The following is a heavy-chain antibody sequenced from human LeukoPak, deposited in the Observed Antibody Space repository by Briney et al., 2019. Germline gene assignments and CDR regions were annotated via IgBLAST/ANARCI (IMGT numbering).Heavy chain of an antibody. Sequence: GRSLRLSCAASGFTFSSYAMHWVRQAPGKGLEWVAVILYDGSNKYYADSVKGRFTISRDNSKNTLYLQMNSLRAEDTAVYYCARDSNDYGDYWGQGTLVTVSS. J-gene: IGHJ4*02. CDR3: ARDSNDYGDY. V-gene: IGHV3-30-3*01. CDR2: ILYDGSNK. CDR1: GFTFSSYA.